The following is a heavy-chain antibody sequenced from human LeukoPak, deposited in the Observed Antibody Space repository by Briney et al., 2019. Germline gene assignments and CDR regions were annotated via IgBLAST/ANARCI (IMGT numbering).Heavy chain of an antibody. CDR2: IKSKTDGGTT. J-gene: IGHJ6*02. CDR3: TTDTPLFITISDLYGMDV. D-gene: IGHD3-9*01. Sequence: GGSLRLSCAASGFTFSNAWMSWVRQAPGKGLEWVGRIKSKTDGGTTDYAAPVKGRFTISRDDSKNTLYLQMNSLKTEDTAVYYCTTDTPLFITISDLYGMDVWGQGTTVTVSS. CDR1: GFTFSNAW. V-gene: IGHV3-15*01.